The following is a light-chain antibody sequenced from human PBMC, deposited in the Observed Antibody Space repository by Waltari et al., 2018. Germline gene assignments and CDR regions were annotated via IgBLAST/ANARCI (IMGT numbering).Light chain of an antibody. CDR2: DAS. CDR3: QQYANLPYT. J-gene: IGKJ2*01. Sequence: DIQMTQSPSSLSASVGDRVTITCQASHDISSYLNWYQQQPGKAAKLLIYDASNLQAGVHSRFSGSASGTDFTFTISSLQPEDVATYSCQQYANLPYTFGQGTKLEIK. V-gene: IGKV1-33*01. CDR1: HDISSY.